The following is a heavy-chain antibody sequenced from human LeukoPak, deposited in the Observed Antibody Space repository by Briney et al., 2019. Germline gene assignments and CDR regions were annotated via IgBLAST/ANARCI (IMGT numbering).Heavy chain of an antibody. V-gene: IGHV4-34*01. J-gene: IGHJ4*02. Sequence: SETLSLTCAVNGGSLSGYYWSWIRQPPGESRWWIGQINLMVSTNNNPSLKSRVTISVATSKNQFFLELTSVPAADTAVYYCARGLAPTSGYYEGGYYYFDSWGQGILVTVSS. CDR2: INLMVST. D-gene: IGHD3-22*01. CDR1: GGSLSGYY. CDR3: ARGLAPTSGYYEGGYYYFDS.